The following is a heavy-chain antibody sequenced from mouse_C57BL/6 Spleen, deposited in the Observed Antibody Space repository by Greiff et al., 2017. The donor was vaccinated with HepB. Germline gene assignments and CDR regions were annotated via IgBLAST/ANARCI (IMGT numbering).Heavy chain of an antibody. CDR3: ARGLYYGSSYGY. Sequence: EVQLQQSGPELVKPGASVKISCKASGYTFTDYYMNWVKQSHGKSLEWIGDINPNNGGTSYNQKFKGKATLTVDKSSSTAYMELRSLTSEDSAVYYCARGLYYGSSYGYWGQGTTLTVSS. J-gene: IGHJ2*01. V-gene: IGHV1-26*01. CDR2: INPNNGGT. D-gene: IGHD1-1*01. CDR1: GYTFTDYY.